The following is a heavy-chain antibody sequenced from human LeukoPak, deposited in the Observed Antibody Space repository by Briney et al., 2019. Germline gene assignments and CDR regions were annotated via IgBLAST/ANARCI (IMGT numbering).Heavy chain of an antibody. J-gene: IGHJ6*02. CDR3: ARDRVVRGPYYYGMDV. D-gene: IGHD3-10*01. Sequence: GGSLRLSCAASGFTFSSYAMHWVRQAPAKGLEWVAVISYDGSNKYYADSVKGRFTISRDNSKNTLYLQMNSLRAEDTAVYYCARDRVVRGPYYYGMDVWGQGTTVTVSS. CDR2: ISYDGSNK. V-gene: IGHV3-30*04. CDR1: GFTFSSYA.